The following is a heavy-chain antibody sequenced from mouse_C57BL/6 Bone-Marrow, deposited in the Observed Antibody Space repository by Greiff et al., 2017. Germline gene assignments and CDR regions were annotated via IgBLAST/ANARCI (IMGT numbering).Heavy chain of an antibody. Sequence: EVQLQQSGAELVRPGASVKLSCTASGFNIKDDYIHWVKQRPEQGLEWIGWIDPDIGDTEYASKFQGKATITSYTSSTTAYLQLSSLTSDDTAVYYCSSFDGNYFDFWGQGTPLTVAS. CDR1: GFNIKDDY. CDR2: IDPDIGDT. D-gene: IGHD2-3*01. CDR3: SSFDGNYFDF. J-gene: IGHJ2*01. V-gene: IGHV14-4*01.